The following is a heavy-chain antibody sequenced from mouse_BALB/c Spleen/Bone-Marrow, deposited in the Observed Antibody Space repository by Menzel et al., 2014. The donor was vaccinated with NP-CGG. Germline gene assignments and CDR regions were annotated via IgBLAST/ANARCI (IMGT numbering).Heavy chain of an antibody. CDR1: GFTFSSYA. CDR2: ISSGGST. CDR3: ARWYYCSGFAY. Sequence: EVKLVESGGGLVKPGGSLKLSCAASGFTFSSYAMYWVRQTPEKRLEWVASISSGGSTYYSDSVKGRFTISRDDARNILYLQMSSLMSDDTAMYYCARWYYCSGFAYWGQGTLVTVSA. V-gene: IGHV5-6-5*01. D-gene: IGHD1-1*01. J-gene: IGHJ3*01.